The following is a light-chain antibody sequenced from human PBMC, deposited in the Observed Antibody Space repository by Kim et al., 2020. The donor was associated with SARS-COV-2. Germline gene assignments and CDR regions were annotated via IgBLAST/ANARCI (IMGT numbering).Light chain of an antibody. Sequence: FAPIGDRVTITCRASQSISDWLAWYQQKPGKAPKLLIYKASTLESGVPLRFSGSASGTEFTLTISSLQPDDFATYYCQQYSSYSYTFGQGTKLEI. CDR1: QSISDW. CDR2: KAS. V-gene: IGKV1-5*03. CDR3: QQYSSYSYT. J-gene: IGKJ2*01.